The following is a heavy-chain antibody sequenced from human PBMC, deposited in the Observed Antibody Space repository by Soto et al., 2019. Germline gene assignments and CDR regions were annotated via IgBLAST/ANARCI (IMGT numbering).Heavy chain of an antibody. J-gene: IGHJ4*02. D-gene: IGHD3-10*02. CDR1: GFTFSSYV. CDR2: ISGSGASS. Sequence: EVQLLESGGGLVQPGGSLRLSCVASGFTFSSYVMNWVRQAPGQGLEWVSAISGSGASSFYPDSVKGRFSISRDNSKNMVYLQMDSLRAEDTAVSYCAKDRNHLPMSLFDYWGQGALVIVSS. CDR3: AKDRNHLPMSLFDY. V-gene: IGHV3-23*01.